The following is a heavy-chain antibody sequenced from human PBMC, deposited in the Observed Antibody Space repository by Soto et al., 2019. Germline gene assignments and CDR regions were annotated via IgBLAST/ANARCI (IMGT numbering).Heavy chain of an antibody. CDR2: IYSGGNT. Sequence: EVQLVESGGGLVQPGGSLRLSCAASGFTVSTNYMSWVRQAPGKGLEWVSVIYSGGNTYYADSVKGRFTISRDNSKNTLYLQMDTLRAEDTAVYYCAKEDGSPFGYWGQGTLVTVSS. CDR1: GFTVSTNY. D-gene: IGHD5-12*01. J-gene: IGHJ4*02. CDR3: AKEDGSPFGY. V-gene: IGHV3-66*01.